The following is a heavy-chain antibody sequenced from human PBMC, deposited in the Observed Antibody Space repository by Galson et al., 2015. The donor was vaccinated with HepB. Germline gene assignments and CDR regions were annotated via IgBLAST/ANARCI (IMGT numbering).Heavy chain of an antibody. CDR1: GYSFTSYW. V-gene: IGHV5-10-1*01. Sequence: QSGAEVKKPGESLRISCKGSGYSFTSYWISWVRQMPGKGLEWMGRIVPCFSYFFYCLSFQGHVTISADKSISTAYLQWSSLKASDTAMYYCARGSSGWYYFDYWGQGTLVTVSS. CDR2: IVPCFSYF. D-gene: IGHD6-19*01. CDR3: ARGSSGWYYFDY. J-gene: IGHJ4*02.